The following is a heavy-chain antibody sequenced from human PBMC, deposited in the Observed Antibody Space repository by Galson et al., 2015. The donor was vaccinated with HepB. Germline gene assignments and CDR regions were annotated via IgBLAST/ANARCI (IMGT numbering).Heavy chain of an antibody. D-gene: IGHD2-2*01. CDR1: GFTFSDSY. CDR2: ISSSGSTI. Sequence: SLRLSCAASGFTFSDSYMSWTRQAPGKGLEWVSYISSSGSTIYYADSVKGRFTISRDNATNSLYLQMNSLRAEDTAVDDGARNGQYCGSTSGEDLDGDDWGQGTLVTVSS. V-gene: IGHV3-11*01. CDR3: ARNGQYCGSTSGEDLDGDD. J-gene: IGHJ4*02.